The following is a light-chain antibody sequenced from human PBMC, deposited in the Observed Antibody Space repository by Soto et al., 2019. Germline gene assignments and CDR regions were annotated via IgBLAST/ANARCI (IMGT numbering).Light chain of an antibody. CDR1: PSVSSSY. CDR2: GAA. J-gene: IGKJ5*01. V-gene: IGKV3-20*01. CDR3: QQYGSSPPYT. Sequence: EIVLTQFPGTLSLSPKERATLSCRARPSVSSSYLAWYQQKPGQAPRLLIYGAASRATGIPDRFSGSGSGTDFTLTISRLEPEDFAVYYCQQYGSSPPYTFGQGTRLEIK.